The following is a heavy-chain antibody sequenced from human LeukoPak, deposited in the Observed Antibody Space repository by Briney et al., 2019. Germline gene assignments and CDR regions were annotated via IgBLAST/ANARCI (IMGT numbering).Heavy chain of an antibody. J-gene: IGHJ4*02. CDR1: GFTFSAYT. Sequence: GGSLRLSCAASGFTFSAYTMNWVRQAPGKGPEWVSHISSSSSTIYYADSVKGRFTISRDNAKNSLYLQMNSLRDEDTAVYYCVRGDGWFGELLNFDNWGQGTLVTVSS. CDR3: VRGDGWFGELLNFDN. CDR2: ISSSSSTI. V-gene: IGHV3-48*02. D-gene: IGHD3-10*01.